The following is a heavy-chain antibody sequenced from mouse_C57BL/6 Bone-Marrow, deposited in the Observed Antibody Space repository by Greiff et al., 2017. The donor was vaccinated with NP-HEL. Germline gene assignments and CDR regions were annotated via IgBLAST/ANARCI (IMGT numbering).Heavy chain of an antibody. J-gene: IGHJ3*01. V-gene: IGHV1-81*01. CDR1: GYTFTSYG. CDR3: ASPSQSFAY. CDR2: IYPRSGNT. Sequence: VQLQESGAELARPGASVKLSCKASGYTFTSYGISWVKQRTGQGLEWIGEIYPRSGNTYYNEKFKGKATLTADKSSSTAYMELRSLTSEDSAVYFCASPSQSFAYWGQGTLVTVSA.